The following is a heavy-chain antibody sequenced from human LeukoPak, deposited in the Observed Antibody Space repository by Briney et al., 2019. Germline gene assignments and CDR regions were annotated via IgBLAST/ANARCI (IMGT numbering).Heavy chain of an antibody. V-gene: IGHV4-39*01. J-gene: IGHJ4*02. CDR2: IYYSGST. Sequence: SETLSLTCTVSGGPISSSSYYWGWIRQPPGKGLERIGSIYYSGSTYYHPSLKSRVTISVDTSKNQFSLKLSSVTAADTAVYYCARRRIVGATLDYWGQGTLVTVSS. D-gene: IGHD1-26*01. CDR3: ARRRIVGATLDY. CDR1: GGPISSSSYY.